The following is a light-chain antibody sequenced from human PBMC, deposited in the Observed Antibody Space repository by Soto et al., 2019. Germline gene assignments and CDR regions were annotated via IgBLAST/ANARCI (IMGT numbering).Light chain of an antibody. V-gene: IGKV1-39*01. CDR3: QPSYSTSPWT. Sequence: DIQMTQSPSSLSASVGDRVTITCRASQSISSYLNWYQQKPEKAPKLLIYAASSLQSGVPSSFSGSGSGTGFTLTISSLQPEDFVTCYRQPSYSTSPWTFGQGTKVEIK. J-gene: IGKJ1*01. CDR1: QSISSY. CDR2: AAS.